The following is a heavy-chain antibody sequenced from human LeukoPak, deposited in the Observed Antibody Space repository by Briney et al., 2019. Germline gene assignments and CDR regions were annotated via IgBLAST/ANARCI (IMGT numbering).Heavy chain of an antibody. CDR1: GFTFDDYA. Sequence: GGSLRLSCAASGFTFDDYAMHWVRQAPGKGLERVSGICWNSGSIGYADSVKGRFTISRDNAKNSLYLQMNSLRAEDMALYYCAKDMGLYYDSSGAFDYWGQGTLVTVSS. CDR3: AKDMGLYYDSSGAFDY. D-gene: IGHD3-22*01. V-gene: IGHV3-9*03. CDR2: ICWNSGSI. J-gene: IGHJ4*02.